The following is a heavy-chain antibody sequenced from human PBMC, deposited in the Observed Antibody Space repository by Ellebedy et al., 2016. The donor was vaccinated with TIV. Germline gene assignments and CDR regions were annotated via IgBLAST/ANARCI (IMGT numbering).Heavy chain of an antibody. J-gene: IGHJ4*02. CDR2: IYTSGST. Sequence: SETLSLXXSVPGDSTSDYCWAWFRQPAGKGLEWIGRIYTSGSTNYNPSLNSRVTMSIDTSKNQFSLRLSSVTAADTAVYYCARRTNTGSYNYFNYWGQGTLVTVSS. V-gene: IGHV4-4*07. D-gene: IGHD1-26*01. CDR3: ARRTNTGSYNYFNY. CDR1: GDSTSDYC.